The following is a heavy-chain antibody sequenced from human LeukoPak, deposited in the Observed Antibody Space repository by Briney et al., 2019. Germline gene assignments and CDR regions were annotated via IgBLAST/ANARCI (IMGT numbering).Heavy chain of an antibody. CDR3: AAYHASGTFGYFQH. J-gene: IGHJ1*01. CDR1: GFTFSTYW. Sequence: GGSLRLSCAASGFTFSTYWMHWVRQAPGKGLEWLAVISYDGSNKYFADSVEGRLVVSRDNSNNTLYLHMNTLRPDDTGIYYCAAYHASGTFGYFQHWGQGTLVTVSS. D-gene: IGHD1-7*01. V-gene: IGHV3-30*03. CDR2: ISYDGSNK.